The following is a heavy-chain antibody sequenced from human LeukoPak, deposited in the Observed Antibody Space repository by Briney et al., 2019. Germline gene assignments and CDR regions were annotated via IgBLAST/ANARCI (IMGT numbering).Heavy chain of an antibody. CDR3: AKYISGYFDY. CDR1: GFTFSDEY. J-gene: IGHJ4*02. CDR2: TSSGVTTI. Sequence: SGGSLRLSCAASGFTFSDEYMSWIRQAPGKGLEWISYTSSGVTTISYADSVKGRFTISRDNAKHTLTLQMNSLRVEDTAVYYCAKYISGYFDYWGQGTLVTVSS. V-gene: IGHV3-11*04. D-gene: IGHD2-15*01.